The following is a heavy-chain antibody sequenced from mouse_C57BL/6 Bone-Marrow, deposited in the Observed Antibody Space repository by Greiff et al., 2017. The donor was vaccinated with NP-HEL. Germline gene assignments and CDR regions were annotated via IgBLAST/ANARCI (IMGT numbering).Heavy chain of an antibody. CDR2: IHPNSGST. CDR3: ARNGYDYDEGGAMDY. Sequence: VQLQQPGAELVKPGASVKLSCKASGYTFTSYWMHWVKQRPGQGLEWIGMIHPNSGSTKYNEKFKSKATLTVDKSSSTAYMQLSSLTSEDSAVYYCARNGYDYDEGGAMDYWGQGTSVTVSS. V-gene: IGHV1-64*01. D-gene: IGHD2-4*01. CDR1: GYTFTSYW. J-gene: IGHJ4*01.